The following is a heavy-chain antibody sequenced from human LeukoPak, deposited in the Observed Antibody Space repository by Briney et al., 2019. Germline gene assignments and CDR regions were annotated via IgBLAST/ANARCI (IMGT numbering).Heavy chain of an antibody. CDR2: IYYSGST. CDR3: ARHESPGYCSGGSCPIGAYYFDY. CDR1: GGSISSYY. J-gene: IGHJ4*02. D-gene: IGHD2-15*01. Sequence: PSETLSLTCTVSGGSISSYYWSWIRQPPGKGLEWIGYIYYSGSTNYNPSLKSRVTISVDMSKNQFSLKLSSVTAADTAVYYCARHESPGYCSGGSCPIGAYYFDYWGQGTLVTVSS. V-gene: IGHV4-59*08.